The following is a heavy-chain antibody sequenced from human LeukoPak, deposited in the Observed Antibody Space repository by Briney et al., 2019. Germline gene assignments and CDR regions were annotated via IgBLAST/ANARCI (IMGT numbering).Heavy chain of an antibody. J-gene: IGHJ4*02. Sequence: GASVKVSCKASGYTFTSYDINWVRQATGQGLEWMGWMNPNSGNTGYAQKFQGRVTITRNTSISTAYMELSSLRSEDTAVYYCARGDTTVGATNLVDHWGQGTLVTVSS. CDR1: GYTFTSYD. D-gene: IGHD1-26*01. V-gene: IGHV1-8*03. CDR2: MNPNSGNT. CDR3: ARGDTTVGATNLVDH.